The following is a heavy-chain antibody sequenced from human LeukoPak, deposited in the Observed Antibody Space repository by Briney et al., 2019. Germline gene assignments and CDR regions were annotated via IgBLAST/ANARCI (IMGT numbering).Heavy chain of an antibody. CDR1: GFTFSSYA. Sequence: GGSLRLSCAASGFTFSSYAMSWVRQAPGKGLQWVSSISATGGSTYYADSVKGRSTVSRDNSKNTLYLQMNSLRAEDTAVYYCAKDKAVEFDDFWSGYYLDYWGQGTLVTVSS. CDR3: AKDKAVEFDDFWSGYYLDY. J-gene: IGHJ4*02. CDR2: ISATGGST. V-gene: IGHV3-23*01. D-gene: IGHD3-3*01.